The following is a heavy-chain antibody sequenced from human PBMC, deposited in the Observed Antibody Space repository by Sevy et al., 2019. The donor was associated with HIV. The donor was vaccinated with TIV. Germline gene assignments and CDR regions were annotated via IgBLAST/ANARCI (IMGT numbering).Heavy chain of an antibody. CDR3: AKEKEMSMYYFHS. J-gene: IGHJ4*02. CDR2: ISGSDSYT. Sequence: GGSLRLSCAASGFTFNNYAMNWVRQAPGKGLEWVSVISGSDSYTYYADSVKGRFTISRDTSKNTLYLQMNSLRAEDTAVYYCAKEKEMSMYYFHSWGQGTLVTVSS. D-gene: IGHD3-10*02. CDR1: GFTFNNYA. V-gene: IGHV3-23*01.